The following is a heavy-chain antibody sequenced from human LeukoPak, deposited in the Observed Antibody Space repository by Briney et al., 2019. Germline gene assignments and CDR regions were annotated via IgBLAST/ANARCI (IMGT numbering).Heavy chain of an antibody. CDR2: INHSGNT. V-gene: IGHV4-34*01. CDR3: ARALGPMVRGGMRYFDY. J-gene: IGHJ4*02. CDR1: GGSFSGYY. Sequence: SQTLSLTCAVYGGSFSGYYWSWIPHPPGKGLEWVGEINHSGNTNYNPSLKRGITILINTSKNQFSLKLSSVIAADAAVYYCARALGPMVRGGMRYFDYWGQGTLVTVSS. D-gene: IGHD3-10*01.